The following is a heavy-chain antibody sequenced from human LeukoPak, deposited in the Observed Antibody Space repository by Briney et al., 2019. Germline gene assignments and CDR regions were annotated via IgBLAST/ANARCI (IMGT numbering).Heavy chain of an antibody. CDR2: MNPNGGNT. Sequence: ASVKVSCKASGYTFTSYDINWVRQASGQGLEWMGWMNPNGGNTASAQKFQGRVTMTRNTSISTAYMELTGLRSEDTAMYFCARKGLLGSGKPWFDPWGQGTLVTVSS. J-gene: IGHJ5*02. CDR1: GYTFTSYD. V-gene: IGHV1-8*01. CDR3: ARKGLLGSGKPWFDP. D-gene: IGHD2-15*01.